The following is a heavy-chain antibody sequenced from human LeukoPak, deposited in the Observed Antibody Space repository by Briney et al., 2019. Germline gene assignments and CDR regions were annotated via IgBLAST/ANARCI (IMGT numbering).Heavy chain of an antibody. CDR2: INPNSGGT. D-gene: IGHD2-15*01. CDR3: ARDFRVVVAANWFDP. CDR1: GYTFTSYY. Sequence: ASVKVSCKASGYTFTSYYMHWVRQAPGQGLEWMGRINPNSGGTNYAQKFQGRVTMTRDTSISTAYMELSRLRSDDTAVYYCARDFRVVVAANWFDPWGQGTLVTVSS. J-gene: IGHJ5*02. V-gene: IGHV1-2*06.